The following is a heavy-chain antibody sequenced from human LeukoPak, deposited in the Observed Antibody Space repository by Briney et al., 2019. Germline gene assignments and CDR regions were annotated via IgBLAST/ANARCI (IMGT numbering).Heavy chain of an antibody. CDR3: ARGLGIVVVPAASDAFDI. Sequence: GASVNVSCKASGYTFTSYGISWVRQAPGQGLEWMGGIIPIFGTANYAQKFQGRVTITAGESTSTAYMELSSLRSEDTAVYYCARGLGIVVVPAASDAFDIWGQGTLVTVSS. D-gene: IGHD2-2*01. J-gene: IGHJ3*02. CDR2: IIPIFGTA. V-gene: IGHV1-69*13. CDR1: GYTFTSYG.